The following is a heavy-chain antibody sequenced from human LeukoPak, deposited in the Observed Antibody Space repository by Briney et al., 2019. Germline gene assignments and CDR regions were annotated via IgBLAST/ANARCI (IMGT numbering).Heavy chain of an antibody. D-gene: IGHD1-26*01. Sequence: GGSLRLSCAASGFTVSSYAMSWVRQAPGMGLRLVSSISTDGGTTYSADSVRGRFTISRDNSKNTLFLQMNSLRGEDTAVYYCARRQSGTNSLDYWGQGTLVSVSS. CDR3: ARRQSGTNSLDY. CDR1: GFTVSSYA. CDR2: ISTDGGTT. V-gene: IGHV3-23*01. J-gene: IGHJ4*02.